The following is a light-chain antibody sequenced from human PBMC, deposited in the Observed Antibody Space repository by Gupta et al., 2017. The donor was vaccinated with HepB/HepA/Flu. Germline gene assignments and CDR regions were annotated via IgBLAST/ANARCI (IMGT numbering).Light chain of an antibody. CDR2: AKN. V-gene: IGLV3-19*01. CDR3: DSPDSSANRDV. J-gene: IGLJ1*01. Sequence: SSELTQDPAVSVALGQTVRITCQGDSLRSYYASWYQQKPGQAPVRVIYAKNNRPSGIPDRFSGYSSGNTASFKITGAQAEDEADDYCDSPDSSANRDVFGTGTKLTVL. CDR1: SLRSYY.